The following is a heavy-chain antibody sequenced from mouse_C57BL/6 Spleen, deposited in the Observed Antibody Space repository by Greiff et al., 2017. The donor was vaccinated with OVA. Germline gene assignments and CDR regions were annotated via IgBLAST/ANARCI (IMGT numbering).Heavy chain of an antibody. D-gene: IGHD2-3*01. Sequence: QVQLKQPGAELVKPGASVKLSCKASGYTFTSYWMHWVKQRPGRGLEWIGRIDPNSGGTKYNEKFKSKATLTVDKPSSTAYMQLSSLTSEDSAVYYCAREASMGGYYFFAYWGQGTLVTVSA. V-gene: IGHV1-72*01. CDR1: GYTFTSYW. CDR2: IDPNSGGT. CDR3: AREASMGGYYFFAY. J-gene: IGHJ3*01.